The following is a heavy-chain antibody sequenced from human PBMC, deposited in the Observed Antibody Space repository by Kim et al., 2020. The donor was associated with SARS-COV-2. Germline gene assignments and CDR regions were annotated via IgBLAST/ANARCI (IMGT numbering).Heavy chain of an antibody. Sequence: ASVKVSCKASGYTFTSYGISWVRQAPGQGLEWMGWISAYNGNTNYAQKLQGRVTMTTDTSTSTAYMELRSLRSDDTAVYYCARGTMYCSSTSCIPPRGGWFDPWGQGTLVTVSS. CDR3: ARGTMYCSSTSCIPPRGGWFDP. CDR2: ISAYNGNT. V-gene: IGHV1-18*04. J-gene: IGHJ5*02. D-gene: IGHD2-2*01. CDR1: GYTFTSYG.